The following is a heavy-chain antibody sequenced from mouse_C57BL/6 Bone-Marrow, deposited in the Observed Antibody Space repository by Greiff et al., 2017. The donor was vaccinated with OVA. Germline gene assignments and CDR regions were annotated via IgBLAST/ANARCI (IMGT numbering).Heavy chain of an antibody. CDR3: AKKGRSDYDYGGYFDV. CDR1: GYTFTSYW. V-gene: IGHV1-74*01. Sequence: QVQLQQPGAELVKPGASVKVSCKASGYTFTSYWMHWVKQRPGQGLEWIGRIHPSDGDTNYNQKFKGKATLTVDKSSSTAYMQLSSLTSEDSAVYYCAKKGRSDYDYGGYFDVWGTGTTVTVSA. D-gene: IGHD2-4*01. CDR2: IHPSDGDT. J-gene: IGHJ1*03.